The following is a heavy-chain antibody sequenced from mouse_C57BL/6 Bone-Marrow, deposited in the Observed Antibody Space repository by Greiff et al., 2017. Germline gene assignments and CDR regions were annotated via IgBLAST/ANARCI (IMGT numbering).Heavy chain of an antibody. Sequence: LVESGPELVKPGASVKISCKASGYAFSSSWMNWVKQRPGKGLEWIGRIYPGDGDTNYNGKFKGKATLTADKSSSTAYMQLSSLTSEDSAVYYCGREGLAGFDYWGQGTTLTVSS. CDR2: IYPGDGDT. CDR3: GREGLAGFDY. CDR1: GYAFSSSW. J-gene: IGHJ2*01. D-gene: IGHD2-13*01. V-gene: IGHV1-82*01.